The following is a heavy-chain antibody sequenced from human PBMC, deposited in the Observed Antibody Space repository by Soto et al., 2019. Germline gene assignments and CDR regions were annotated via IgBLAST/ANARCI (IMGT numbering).Heavy chain of an antibody. D-gene: IGHD3-10*01. Sequence: SETLSLTCTVSGGSVSSGSYYWSWIRQPPGKGLEWIGYIYYSGSTNYNPSLKSRVTISVDTSKNQFSLKLSSVTAADTAVYYCARGLRIRGRGPNWFDPLGQGTLVTVSS. CDR3: ARGLRIRGRGPNWFDP. V-gene: IGHV4-61*01. CDR2: IYYSGST. J-gene: IGHJ5*02. CDR1: GGSVSSGSYY.